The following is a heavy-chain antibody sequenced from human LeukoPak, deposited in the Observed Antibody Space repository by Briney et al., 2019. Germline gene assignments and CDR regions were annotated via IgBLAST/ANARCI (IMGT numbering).Heavy chain of an antibody. Sequence: ASVEVSCKASGYTFTKYYMHWLRQDPGQGLEGMGIINPSGGSTSYAQKFQGRVTMTRDTSTSRVYMEVSSLRSEDTAVYYCARDSNSVAFDIWGQGKMVTVSS. CDR3: ARDSNSVAFDI. V-gene: IGHV1-46*01. J-gene: IGHJ3*02. CDR1: GYTFTKYY. D-gene: IGHD6-6*01. CDR2: INPSGGST.